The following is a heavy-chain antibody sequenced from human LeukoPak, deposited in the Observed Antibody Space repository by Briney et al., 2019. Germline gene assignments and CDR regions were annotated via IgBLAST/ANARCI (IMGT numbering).Heavy chain of an antibody. CDR3: ARQRAYSEADAFDI. CDR2: IFPGDSDT. CDR1: GFTFTTYY. J-gene: IGHJ3*02. Sequence: GESLKISCKGSGFTFTTYYIGWVRQMPGKGLEWMGIIFPGDSDTRYSPSFEGQVTISADKSINTAYLQWNSLKSSDTAIYFCARQRAYSEADAFDIWGQGTMITVSS. D-gene: IGHD3-16*01. V-gene: IGHV5-51*01.